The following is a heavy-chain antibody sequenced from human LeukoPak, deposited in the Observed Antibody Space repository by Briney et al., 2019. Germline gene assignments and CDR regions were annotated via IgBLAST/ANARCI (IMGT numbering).Heavy chain of an antibody. CDR1: GYTFTSYG. CDR3: ARGRITMVRGDFDY. D-gene: IGHD3-10*01. Sequence: ASVKVSCRASGYTFTSYGISWVRPAPGQGLAWVGWISAYNGNTNYAQKLQGRVTVTTDTSTSTAYMELRSLRSDDTAVYYCARGRITMVRGDFDYWGQGTLVTVSS. J-gene: IGHJ4*02. V-gene: IGHV1-18*01. CDR2: ISAYNGNT.